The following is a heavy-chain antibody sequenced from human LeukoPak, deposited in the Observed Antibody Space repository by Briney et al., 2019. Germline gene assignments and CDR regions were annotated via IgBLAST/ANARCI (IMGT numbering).Heavy chain of an antibody. CDR1: GDSVSRKSAV. V-gene: IGHV6-1*01. Sequence: SQTLSLTCAISGDSVSRKSAVWYWIRQSPSRGLEWLGRSYYRSKWYDDYAVSLKSRITINPDTSKNQFSLHLNAVTPEDTAVYYCARGAVGQHESKGDVFDIWGQGAMVTVSS. J-gene: IGHJ3*02. D-gene: IGHD1-1*01. CDR3: ARGAVGQHESKGDVFDI. CDR2: SYYRSKWYD.